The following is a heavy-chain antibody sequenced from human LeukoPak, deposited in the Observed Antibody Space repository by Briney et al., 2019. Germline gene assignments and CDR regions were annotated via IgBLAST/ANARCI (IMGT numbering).Heavy chain of an antibody. CDR3: AKYCGGDCDQGAFDT. CDR2: IKQDGSEK. Sequence: GGSLRLSCAASGFSFGSYWMSWVRQAPGKGLEWVANIKQDGSEKYYVDSVKGRFTISRDNAKNSLHLQMNSLRAEDTAVYYCAKYCGGDCDQGAFDTWGQGTMVTVSS. V-gene: IGHV3-7*01. J-gene: IGHJ3*02. CDR1: GFSFGSYW. D-gene: IGHD2-21*01.